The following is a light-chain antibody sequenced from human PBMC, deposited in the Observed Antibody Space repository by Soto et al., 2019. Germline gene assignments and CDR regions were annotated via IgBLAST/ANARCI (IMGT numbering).Light chain of an antibody. V-gene: IGLV2-8*01. CDR2: DVT. CDR1: SSDVGGYNY. Sequence: QSVLTQPPSASGSPGQSVTISCTGTSSDVGGYNYVSWYQQHPGKAPKLIIFDVTERPSGVPDRFSGSKSGNTASLTVSGLQAEDEADYYCCSYAGTNNVFXTGTKVTV. J-gene: IGLJ1*01. CDR3: CSYAGTNNV.